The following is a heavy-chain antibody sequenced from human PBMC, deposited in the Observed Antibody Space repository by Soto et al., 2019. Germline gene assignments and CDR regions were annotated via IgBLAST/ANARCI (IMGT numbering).Heavy chain of an antibody. V-gene: IGHV4-30-4*01. CDR1: GGSISSGDYY. D-gene: IGHD3-22*01. CDR3: ARAGYYYYDSSGEMGPAHFDY. Sequence: PSETLSLTCTVSGGSISSGDYYWSWIRQPPGKGLEWIGYIYYSGSTYYNPSLKSRVTISVDTSKNQFSLKLSSVTAADTAVYYCARAGYYYYDSSGEMGPAHFDYWGQGTLVTVSS. J-gene: IGHJ4*02. CDR2: IYYSGST.